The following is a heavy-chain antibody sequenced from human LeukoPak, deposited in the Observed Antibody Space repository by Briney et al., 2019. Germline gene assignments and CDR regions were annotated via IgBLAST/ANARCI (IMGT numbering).Heavy chain of an antibody. CDR1: GYTFTSHD. CDR2: ITTFNGDT. D-gene: IGHD6-13*01. CDR3: ARFTPTIAAAGLDN. J-gene: IGHJ4*02. Sequence: ASVTVSCKASGYTFTSHDISWERQAPGQGLEWMGWITTFNGDTNYAQRLQGRVTMTTETSTSTAYMELRSLRSDDTAVYYCARFTPTIAAAGLDNWGQGTLVTVSS. V-gene: IGHV1-18*01.